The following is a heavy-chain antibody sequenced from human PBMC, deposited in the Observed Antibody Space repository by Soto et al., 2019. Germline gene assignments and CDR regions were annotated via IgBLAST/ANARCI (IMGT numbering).Heavy chain of an antibody. Sequence: QVQLQQWGAGLLKPSETLSLTCAVYGGSFSGYYWSWIRQPPGKGLEWIGEINHSGSTNYNPSLKSRVTISVDTSKNQFSLKLSSVTAADTAVHYCARSKTRDIVVVPAAAFDYWGQGTLVTVSS. CDR2: INHSGST. CDR3: ARSKTRDIVVVPAAAFDY. CDR1: GGSFSGYY. J-gene: IGHJ4*02. V-gene: IGHV4-34*01. D-gene: IGHD2-2*01.